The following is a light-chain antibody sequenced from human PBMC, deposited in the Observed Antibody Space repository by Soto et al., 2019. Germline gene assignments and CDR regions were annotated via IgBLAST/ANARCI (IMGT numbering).Light chain of an antibody. CDR1: QSLSRRY. V-gene: IGKV3-20*01. CDR2: AAS. CDR3: QQYDNSPLT. J-gene: IGKJ1*01. Sequence: ESVLTQSPGTLSFSPGERASLSCRSSQSLSRRYVAWYQQKPGQAHRLLIYAASTRATGIPDRFSGSGYGTEFTLTISRLEPEDFAMYFCQQYDNSPLTFGQGTKIEIK.